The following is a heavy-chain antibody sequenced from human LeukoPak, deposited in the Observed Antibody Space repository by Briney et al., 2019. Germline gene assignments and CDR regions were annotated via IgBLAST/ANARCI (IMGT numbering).Heavy chain of an antibody. CDR1: GYTFTSYY. CDR3: ARGGIPAAVDFAY. Sequence: ASVKVSCKASGYTFTSYYMHWVRQAPGQGLEWMGWMNPNSGNTGYAQKFQGRVTLTRNTSISTAYMDLSSLRSEDAAVYYCARGGIPAAVDFAYWGQGTLVTVSS. D-gene: IGHD6-13*01. J-gene: IGHJ4*02. V-gene: IGHV1-8*02. CDR2: MNPNSGNT.